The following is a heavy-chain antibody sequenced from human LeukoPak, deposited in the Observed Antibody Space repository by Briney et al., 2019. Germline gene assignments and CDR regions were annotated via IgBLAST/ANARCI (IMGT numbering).Heavy chain of an antibody. CDR3: ARGYSTVDY. CDR1: GFTFSDYY. Sequence: GGSLRLSCAASGFTFSDYYMSWIRQAPGKGLEWVSYICTSSSYTNYADSVKGRFTISRANAENSLYLQMNSLRAEDTAVYYCARGYSTVDYWGQGTLVTVSS. V-gene: IGHV3-11*03. J-gene: IGHJ4*02. D-gene: IGHD1-26*01. CDR2: ICTSSSYT.